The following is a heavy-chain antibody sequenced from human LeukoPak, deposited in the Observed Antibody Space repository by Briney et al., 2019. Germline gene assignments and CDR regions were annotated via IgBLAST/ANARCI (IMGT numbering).Heavy chain of an antibody. CDR3: ARRYYYTSGSSPNWFDP. D-gene: IGHD3-10*01. Sequence: SETLSLTCTVSGGSISSYYWSWIRQPPGKGLEWIGYIYYSGSTNYNPSLKSRVTISVDTSKNQFSLKLSSVTAADTAVYYCARRYYYTSGSSPNWFDPWGQGTLVAVSS. V-gene: IGHV4-59*08. CDR1: GGSISSYY. J-gene: IGHJ5*02. CDR2: IYYSGST.